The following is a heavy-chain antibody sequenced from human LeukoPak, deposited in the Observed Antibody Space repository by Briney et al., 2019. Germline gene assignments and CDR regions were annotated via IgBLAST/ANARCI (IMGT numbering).Heavy chain of an antibody. D-gene: IGHD3-10*01. Sequence: PGGSLRLSCAASGFTFSSYAMSWVRQAPGKGLEWVSAISGSGGSTYYADSVKGRFTTSRDNSKNTLYLQMNSLRAEDTAVYYCAKEGGGSSGPWTYYFDYWGQGTLVTVSS. CDR3: AKEGGGSSGPWTYYFDY. CDR1: GFTFSSYA. CDR2: ISGSGGST. V-gene: IGHV3-23*01. J-gene: IGHJ4*02.